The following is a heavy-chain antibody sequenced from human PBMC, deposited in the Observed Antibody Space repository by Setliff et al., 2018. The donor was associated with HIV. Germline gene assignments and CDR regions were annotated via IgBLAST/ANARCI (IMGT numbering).Heavy chain of an antibody. V-gene: IGHV4-38-2*02. D-gene: IGHD4-4*01. CDR2: IYHSGST. J-gene: IGHJ4*02. Sequence: PSETLSLTCAVSGYSISSGYFWAWIRQPPGKGLEWIGSIYHSGSTNYNPSLKSRVTISVDTSKNQFSLKLSSVTAADTAVHYCAREKNDYNNYYFDYWGQGTLVTVSS. CDR1: GYSISSGYF. CDR3: AREKNDYNNYYFDY.